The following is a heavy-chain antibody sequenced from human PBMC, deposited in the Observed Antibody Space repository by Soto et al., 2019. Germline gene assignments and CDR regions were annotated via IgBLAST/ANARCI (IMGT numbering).Heavy chain of an antibody. J-gene: IGHJ6*02. CDR2: IWYDGRNK. Sequence: GEALRLSCAASGFTFSRYGMHVVRQAPGKGLEWVAVIWYDGRNKYYADSVKGRFTISRDNSKNTLYLQMNSLRAEDTAVYYCARETGYSSIFADSSSYDSYAVWRQGATGTVSS. D-gene: IGHD6-13*01. CDR1: GFTFSRYG. V-gene: IGHV3-33*01. CDR3: ARETGYSSIFADSSSYDSYAV.